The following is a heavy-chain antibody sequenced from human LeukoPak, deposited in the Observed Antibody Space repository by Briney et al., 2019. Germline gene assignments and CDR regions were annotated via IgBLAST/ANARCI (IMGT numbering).Heavy chain of an antibody. CDR1: GFTFSTYA. CDR3: ARARSSYGYGDAFDI. J-gene: IGHJ3*02. Sequence: GRSLRLSCAASGFTFSTYAMHWVRQAPGKGLEWVAVISYDGSSKYYADSVKGRFTISRDNSKNTLYLQMNSLRAEDAAVYYCARARSSYGYGDAFDIWGQGTMVTVSS. CDR2: ISYDGSSK. D-gene: IGHD5-18*01. V-gene: IGHV3-30*04.